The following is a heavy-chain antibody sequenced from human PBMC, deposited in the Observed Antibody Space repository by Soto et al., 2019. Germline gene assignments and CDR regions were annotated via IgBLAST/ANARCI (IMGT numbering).Heavy chain of an antibody. D-gene: IGHD2-15*01. Sequence: SETLSLTCTVSGGSISSYYWSWIRQPPGKGLEWIGYIYYSGSTNYNPSLKSRVTISVDTSKNQFSLKLSSVTAADTAVYYCARDLGGYCSGGSCYHWFDPWGQGTLVTV. CDR1: GGSISSYY. J-gene: IGHJ5*02. CDR3: ARDLGGYCSGGSCYHWFDP. V-gene: IGHV4-59*01. CDR2: IYYSGST.